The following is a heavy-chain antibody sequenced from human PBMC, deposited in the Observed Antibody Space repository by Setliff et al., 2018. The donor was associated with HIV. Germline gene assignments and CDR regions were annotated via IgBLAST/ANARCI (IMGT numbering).Heavy chain of an antibody. CDR1: GYTFTTHD. Sequence: ASVKVSCKSSGYTFTTHDNTHDINWVRQAPGQGLEWMGWMSPNSDNRGYAQKFQGRVTMTRDTSTSTVYMELSSLRSEDTAVYYCAREGLVIIDYWGQGTLVTVSS. J-gene: IGHJ4*02. V-gene: IGHV1-8*01. CDR2: MSPNSDNR. CDR3: AREGLVIIDY. D-gene: IGHD3-9*01.